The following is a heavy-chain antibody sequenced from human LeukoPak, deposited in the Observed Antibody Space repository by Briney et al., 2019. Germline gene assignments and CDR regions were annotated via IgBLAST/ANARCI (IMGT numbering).Heavy chain of an antibody. D-gene: IGHD2-2*01. CDR1: GGTFSSYA. V-gene: IGHV1-69*13. Sequence: ASVKVSCKASGGTFSSYAISWVRQAPGRGLEWMGGIIPIFGTANYAQKFQGRVTITADESTSTAYMELSSLRSEDTAVYYCARWIVVVPAAIYYFDYWGQGTLVTVSS. CDR2: IIPIFGTA. CDR3: ARWIVVVPAAIYYFDY. J-gene: IGHJ4*02.